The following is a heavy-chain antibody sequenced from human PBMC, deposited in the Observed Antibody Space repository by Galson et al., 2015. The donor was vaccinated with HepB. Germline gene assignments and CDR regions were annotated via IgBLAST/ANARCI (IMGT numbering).Heavy chain of an antibody. CDR2: FDPEDGET. CDR3: AASSLRYFDWLEAFDI. V-gene: IGHV1-24*01. Sequence: SVTVSCKVSGYTLTELSMHWVRQAPGKGLEWMGGFDPEDGETIYAQKFQGRVTMTEDTSTDTAYMELSSLRSEDTAVYYCAASSLRYFDWLEAFDIWGQGTMVTVSS. J-gene: IGHJ3*02. CDR1: GYTLTELS. D-gene: IGHD3-9*01.